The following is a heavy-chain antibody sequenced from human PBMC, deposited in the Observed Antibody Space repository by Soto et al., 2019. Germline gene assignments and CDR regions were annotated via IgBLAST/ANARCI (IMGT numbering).Heavy chain of an antibody. J-gene: IGHJ4*02. CDR2: ISFTGDT. Sequence: QVQLQESGPGLVKPSETLSLICTVSGDSVSGGGYYWTCIRQPPGKGLEWIGYISFTGDTTYNPSIRSRVTIAMHTSKNQFSLKLPSATAADTARSCCSRGCHYYPSMIWVPGTMVTVSS. CDR1: GDSVSGGGYY. V-gene: IGHV4-61*08. D-gene: IGHD3-10*01. CDR3: SRGCHYYPSMI.